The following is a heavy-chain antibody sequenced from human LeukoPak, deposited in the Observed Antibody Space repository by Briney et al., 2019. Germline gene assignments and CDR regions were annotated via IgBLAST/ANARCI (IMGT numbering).Heavy chain of an antibody. CDR1: GFTVSSNY. Sequence: GGSLRLSCAASGFTVSSNYMSWVRQAPGKGLEWVSVIYSGGSTYYADSVKGRFTISRDNSKNTLYLQMNSLRAEDTAVYYCAKALNPNCGGDCNWFDPWGQGTLVTVSS. CDR2: IYSGGST. D-gene: IGHD2-21*02. J-gene: IGHJ5*02. CDR3: AKALNPNCGGDCNWFDP. V-gene: IGHV3-66*01.